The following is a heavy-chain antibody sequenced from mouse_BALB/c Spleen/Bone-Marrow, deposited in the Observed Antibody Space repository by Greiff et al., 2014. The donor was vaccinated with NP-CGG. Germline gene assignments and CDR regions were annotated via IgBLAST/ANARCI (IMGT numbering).Heavy chain of an antibody. CDR2: INVNGDTT. J-gene: IGHJ3*01. V-gene: IGHV5-6-3*01. Sequence: EVMLVESGGGLVQPGGSLKLSYAASGFTFSSYGMSWVRQTPDKRLEMIATINVNGDTTYHPDSVKGRFTISRDNVKNTLYLQMSSLKPEDTAMYYCARGYDYSSWFAYWGQGTLVTVSA. D-gene: IGHD2-4*01. CDR3: ARGYDYSSWFAY. CDR1: GFTFSSYG.